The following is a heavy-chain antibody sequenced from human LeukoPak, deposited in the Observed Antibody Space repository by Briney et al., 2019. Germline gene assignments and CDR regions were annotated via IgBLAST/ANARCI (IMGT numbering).Heavy chain of an antibody. V-gene: IGHV4-34*01. CDR2: INHSGST. Sequence: PSETLSLTCAVYGGSFSGYYWSWIRQPPGKGLEWIGEINHSGSTNYNPSLKSRVTISVDTSKNQFSLKLSSVTAADTAVYYCVRGSWDIVVVVAAMGFDYWGQGTLVTVSS. CDR1: GGSFSGYY. CDR3: VRGSWDIVVVVAAMGFDY. J-gene: IGHJ4*02. D-gene: IGHD2-15*01.